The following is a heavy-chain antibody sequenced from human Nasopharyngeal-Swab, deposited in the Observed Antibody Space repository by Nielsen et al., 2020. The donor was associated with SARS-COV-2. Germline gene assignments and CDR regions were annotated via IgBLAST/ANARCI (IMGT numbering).Heavy chain of an antibody. CDR1: GDSIAYSTFY. J-gene: IGHJ4*02. CDR3: VRSSSWYYLDY. V-gene: IGHV4-39*01. CDR2: IYYNGNT. D-gene: IGHD6-13*01. Sequence: SETLSLTCTVSGDSIAYSTFYWGWNRQPPGKGLEWIGNIYYNGNTYQNPSLTSRLTISVDKSKNQFSLQLSSVTAADTAVYYCVRSSSWYYLDYWAQGTQVTVSS.